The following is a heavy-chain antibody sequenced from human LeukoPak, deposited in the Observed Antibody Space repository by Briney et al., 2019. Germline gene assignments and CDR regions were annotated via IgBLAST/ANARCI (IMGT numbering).Heavy chain of an antibody. J-gene: IGHJ6*03. CDR1: GGSISSSSYY. CDR3: ARRRWLRRYYYYYMDV. D-gene: IGHD5-12*01. CDR2: IYYSGST. V-gene: IGHV4-39*07. Sequence: SETLSLTCTVSGGSISSSSYYWGWIRQPPGKGLEWIGSIYYSGSTYHNPSLKSRVTISVDTSKNQFSLKLSSVTAADTAVYYCARRRWLRRYYYYYMDVWGKGTTVTISS.